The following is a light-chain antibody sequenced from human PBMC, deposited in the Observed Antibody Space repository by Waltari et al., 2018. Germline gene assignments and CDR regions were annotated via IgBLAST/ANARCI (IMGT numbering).Light chain of an antibody. V-gene: IGLV1-51*01. Sequence: QSVLTQPPSESAAPGQKVTISCSGAASNIGNNFVSWYQQFPGASPKLLIFETNKRRAGIPGRFSGAKAGTSATLGITGLQTGDEADYYCGTWDNSLSGWVFGTGTKLTVL. CDR1: ASNIGNNF. CDR2: ETN. CDR3: GTWDNSLSGWV. J-gene: IGLJ3*02.